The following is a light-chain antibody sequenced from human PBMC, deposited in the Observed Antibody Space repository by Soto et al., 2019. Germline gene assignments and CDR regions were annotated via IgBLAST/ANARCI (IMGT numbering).Light chain of an antibody. CDR1: QSLNSN. Sequence: ILLTQSPATLSVSPGERVTLSCRASQSLNSNLAWYQQRPGQAPRLLIYDTSTRATGIPARFSGSGSGTEFTLTISSLQSEDFAVYYCQQYNNWWTFGQGTKVEIQ. CDR3: QQYNNWWT. CDR2: DTS. J-gene: IGKJ1*01. V-gene: IGKV3-15*01.